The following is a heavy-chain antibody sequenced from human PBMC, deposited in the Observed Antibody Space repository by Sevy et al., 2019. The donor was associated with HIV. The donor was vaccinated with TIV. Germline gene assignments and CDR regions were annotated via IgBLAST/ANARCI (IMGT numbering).Heavy chain of an antibody. D-gene: IGHD2-21*01. J-gene: IGHJ4*02. CDR1: GFTFGDYT. CDR3: TRWKGLQSIFDF. V-gene: IGHV3-49*04. Sequence: GSLRLSCTASGFTFGDYTMNWVRQAPGKGLEWVAFLKNKASGGTVDHAASVKGRFTISRDDSKSIVYLQMNDLKTEDTAVYYCTRWKGLQSIFDFWGQGVLVTVSS. CDR2: LKNKASGGTV.